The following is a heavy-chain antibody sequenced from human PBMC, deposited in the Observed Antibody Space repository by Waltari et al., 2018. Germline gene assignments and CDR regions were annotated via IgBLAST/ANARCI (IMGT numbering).Heavy chain of an antibody. J-gene: IGHJ3*02. D-gene: IGHD6-13*01. Sequence: QVQLVQSGAEVKKPGSSVKVSCQASGGPFISYPSSWVRQAPGQGLEWMGRIIPIFGTANYAQKFQGRVTITADESTSTAYMELSSLRSEDTAVYYCARPAAGKKDAFDIWGQGTMVTVSS. CDR2: IIPIFGTA. V-gene: IGHV1-69*01. CDR3: ARPAAGKKDAFDI. CDR1: GGPFISYP.